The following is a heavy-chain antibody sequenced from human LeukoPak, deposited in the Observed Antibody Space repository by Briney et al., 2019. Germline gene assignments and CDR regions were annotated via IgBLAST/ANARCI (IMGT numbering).Heavy chain of an antibody. Sequence: LPGGSLRLSCAASGFTFSSYGMSWVRQAPGKGLEWVSSISSSGGSTYSADSVKGRFIISRDNYKNMLYLQMNSLRAEDTAVYYCARDRMGAILYFDSWGQGTLVTVSS. CDR3: ARDRMGAILYFDS. V-gene: IGHV3-23*01. CDR2: ISSSGGST. D-gene: IGHD1-26*01. J-gene: IGHJ4*02. CDR1: GFTFSSYG.